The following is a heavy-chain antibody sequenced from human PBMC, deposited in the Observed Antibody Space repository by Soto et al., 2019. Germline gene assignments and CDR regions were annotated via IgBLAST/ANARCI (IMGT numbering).Heavy chain of an antibody. D-gene: IGHD3-22*01. J-gene: IGHJ4*02. CDR3: ARVSGYYYGVDY. CDR1: GGSISSGGYS. Sequence: SETLSLTCAVSGGSISSGGYSWSWIRQPSGKGLEWIGYIYHSGSTYYNPSLKSRVTISVDRSKNQFSLKLSSVTAADTAVYYCARVSGYYYGVDYWGQGTLVTVSS. V-gene: IGHV4-30-2*01. CDR2: IYHSGST.